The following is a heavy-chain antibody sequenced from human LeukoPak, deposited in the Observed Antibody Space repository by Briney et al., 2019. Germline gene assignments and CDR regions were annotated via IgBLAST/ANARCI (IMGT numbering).Heavy chain of an antibody. CDR1: GHTFSGYY. Sequence: ASVTVSCKASGHTFSGYYLHWVRQAPGQGLEWMGWINPNSGGTNYAQKFQGRVTMSRDTSISTAYMELSRLRSDDTAVYYCAREVTAVAVNWFDHWGQGTLVTVSS. D-gene: IGHD6-19*01. CDR3: AREVTAVAVNWFDH. CDR2: INPNSGGT. J-gene: IGHJ5*02. V-gene: IGHV1-2*02.